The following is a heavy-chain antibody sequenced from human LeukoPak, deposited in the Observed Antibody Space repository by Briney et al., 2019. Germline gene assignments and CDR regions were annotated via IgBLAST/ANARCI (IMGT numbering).Heavy chain of an antibody. J-gene: IGHJ4*02. Sequence: GGSLRLSCAASGFRFNRLSMSWVRQTPGNGLEWVANIKQDGSQKEYADSVKGRFAISRDNANNFLDLQMNSLRAEDTGVYYCASVDFDNNAHYHYYLPNWGQGTRVTVSS. CDR1: GFRFNRLS. CDR2: IKQDGSQK. CDR3: ASVDFDNNAHYHYYLPN. D-gene: IGHD2/OR15-2a*01. V-gene: IGHV3-7*01.